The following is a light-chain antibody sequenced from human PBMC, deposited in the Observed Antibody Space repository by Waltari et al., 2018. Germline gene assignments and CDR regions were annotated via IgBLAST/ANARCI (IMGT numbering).Light chain of an antibody. CDR1: EDITNY. V-gene: IGKV1-33*01. J-gene: IGKJ5*01. CDR3: QQYHDLPT. CDR2: EAS. Sequence: LQMTQSPSSLSASVGDRGTITCQATEDITNYLNWYQQKPGKAPKLLIYEASNLETGVPSRFSGSGSGTDFTFAISSLQPEDVATYYCQQYHDLPTFGQGTRLEIK.